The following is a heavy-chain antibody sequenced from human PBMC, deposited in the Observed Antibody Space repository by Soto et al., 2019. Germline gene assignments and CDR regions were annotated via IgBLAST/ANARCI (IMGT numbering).Heavy chain of an antibody. D-gene: IGHD4-17*01. CDR2: IYYSGST. Sequence: SETLSLTCTVSGGSISSSSYYWGWIRQPPGKGLEWIGSIYYSGSTYYNPSLKSRVTISVDTSKNQFSLKLSSVTAADTAVYYCARHLYGGNSDYYYYGMDVWGQGTTVTVSS. V-gene: IGHV4-39*01. CDR3: ARHLYGGNSDYYYYGMDV. CDR1: GGSISSSSYY. J-gene: IGHJ6*02.